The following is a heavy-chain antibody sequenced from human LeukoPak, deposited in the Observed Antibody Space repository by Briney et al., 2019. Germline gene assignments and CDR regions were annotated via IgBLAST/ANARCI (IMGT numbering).Heavy chain of an antibody. V-gene: IGHV1-69*01. CDR1: GGTFSSYA. J-gene: IGHJ4*02. CDR2: IIPIFGTA. D-gene: IGHD2-15*01. CDR3: ARDGGGCSGGSCYSQPLDY. Sequence: ASVKVSREASGGTFSSYAISWVRQAPGQGLEWMGGIIPIFGTANYAQKFQGRVTITADESTSTAYMELSSLRSEDAAVCYCARDGGGCSGGSCYSQPLDYWGQGTLVTVSS.